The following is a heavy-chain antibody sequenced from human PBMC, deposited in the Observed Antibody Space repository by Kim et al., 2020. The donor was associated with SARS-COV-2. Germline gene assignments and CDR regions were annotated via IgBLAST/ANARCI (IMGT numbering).Heavy chain of an antibody. CDR2: IYYSGST. Sequence: SETLSLTCTVSGGSISSYYCSWIRQPPGKGLEWIGYIYYSGSTNYNPSLKSRVTISVDTSKNQFSLKLSSVTAADTAVYYCARVLEGVTAIPYFDYWGQGTLVTVSS. J-gene: IGHJ4*02. CDR1: GGSISSYY. D-gene: IGHD2-21*02. CDR3: ARVLEGVTAIPYFDY. V-gene: IGHV4-59*13.